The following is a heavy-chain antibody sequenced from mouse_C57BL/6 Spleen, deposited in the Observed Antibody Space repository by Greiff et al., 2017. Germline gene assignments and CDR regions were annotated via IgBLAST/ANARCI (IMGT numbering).Heavy chain of an antibody. CDR2: IYPGDGDT. D-gene: IGHD2-4*01. J-gene: IGHJ2*01. CDR3: ARYYDLDYFDY. V-gene: IGHV1-82*01. Sequence: QVQLQQSGPELVKPGASVKISCKASGYAFSSSWMNWVKQRPGKGLEWIGRIYPGDGDTNYNGKFKGKATLTADKSSSTAYKQLSSLTSEDSAVYFCARYYDLDYFDYWGQGTTLTVAS. CDR1: GYAFSSSW.